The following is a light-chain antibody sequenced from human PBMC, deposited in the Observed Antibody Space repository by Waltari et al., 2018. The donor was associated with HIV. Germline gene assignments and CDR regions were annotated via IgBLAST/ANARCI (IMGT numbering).Light chain of an antibody. V-gene: IGKV1-39*01. CDR1: QSIDNY. CDR2: AAS. J-gene: IGKJ1*01. CDR3: QQSSSVPPWT. Sequence: DIQMTQSPASLSSVGDRISISCRASQSIDNYLNWYQQKPGKAPKLLIYAASSLQSGVPSRFGANGSGTDFTLTISSLQPQDIATYFCQQSSSVPPWTFGQGTRVQI.